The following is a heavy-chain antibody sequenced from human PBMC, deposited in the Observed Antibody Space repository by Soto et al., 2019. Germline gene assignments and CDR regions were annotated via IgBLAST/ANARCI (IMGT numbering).Heavy chain of an antibody. CDR2: TYYRSKWHN. CDR3: ARANEYTSSSGMDV. CDR1: GDSVSSNSAA. J-gene: IGHJ6*02. V-gene: IGHV6-1*01. Sequence: QVQLQQSCPGLVKPSQTLSLTCAISGDSVSSNSAAWNWIRQSPSRGLEWLGRTYYRSKWHNNYAVSVKSRITINPDTSKNHFSLQLNSVTPEDTAVYYCARANEYTSSSGMDVWGQGTTVTVSS. D-gene: IGHD6-6*01.